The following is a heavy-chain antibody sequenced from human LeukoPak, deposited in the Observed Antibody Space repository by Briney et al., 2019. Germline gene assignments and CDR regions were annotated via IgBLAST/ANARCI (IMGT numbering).Heavy chain of an antibody. Sequence: PGGSLRLSCAASGFTFRSYWMSWVRQAPGKGLEWVANIKQDGSEKYYVDSVKGRFTISRDNAKNSLYLQMNSLRAEDTAVYYCASHYGDYSFFDYWGQGTLVTVSS. J-gene: IGHJ4*02. D-gene: IGHD4-17*01. V-gene: IGHV3-7*02. CDR2: IKQDGSEK. CDR3: ASHYGDYSFFDY. CDR1: GFTFRSYW.